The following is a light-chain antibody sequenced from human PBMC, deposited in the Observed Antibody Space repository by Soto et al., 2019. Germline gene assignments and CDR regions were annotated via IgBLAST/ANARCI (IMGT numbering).Light chain of an antibody. CDR2: DAS. J-gene: IGKJ1*01. CDR3: QQYNSYWT. CDR1: QSISSW. V-gene: IGKV1-5*01. Sequence: DIQMTQSPSTLSASVGDRVTITCRASQSISSWLAWYQQKPGKAPKLLIYDASSLESGVPSRFSGSGSGTEFPLTINSLPPDDFATYYCQQYNSYWTFGQGTKVEIK.